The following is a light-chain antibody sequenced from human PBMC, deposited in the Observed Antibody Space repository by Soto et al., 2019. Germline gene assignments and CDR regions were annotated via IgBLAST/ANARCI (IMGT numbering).Light chain of an antibody. CDR1: QSVSTY. V-gene: IGKV3-11*01. CDR2: DAS. Sequence: EIVLTQSPATLSLSPGERATLSCRASQSVSTYLAWYQQKHGQAPRLLIDDASKRAPGTPARFSGSGSGTDFPLTISSLEREDFAIYYCQQRSDWLTFGGGTKVEIK. CDR3: QQRSDWLT. J-gene: IGKJ4*01.